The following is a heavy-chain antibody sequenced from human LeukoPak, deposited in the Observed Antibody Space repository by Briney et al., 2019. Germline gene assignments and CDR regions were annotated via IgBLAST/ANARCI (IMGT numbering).Heavy chain of an antibody. CDR2: MYSSGTT. J-gene: IGHJ4*02. CDR3: ARDKGTSYLSSFDY. V-gene: IGHV3-66*01. CDR1: GFTVGSNY. D-gene: IGHD6-6*01. Sequence: PGGSLRLSCAASGFTVGSNYMSWVRQAPGRGLEWVSVMYSSGTTHYADSVKGRFTISRDNSKNMLYLQMNSLGAEDTAVYYCARDKGTSYLSSFDYWGQGTLVTVSS.